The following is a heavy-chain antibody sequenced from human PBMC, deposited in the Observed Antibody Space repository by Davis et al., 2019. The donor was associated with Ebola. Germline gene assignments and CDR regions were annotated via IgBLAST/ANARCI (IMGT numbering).Heavy chain of an antibody. CDR1: GGSLSGYS. CDR3: ARVPYGDYGGFSYHAMDV. Sequence: SETLSLTCAVYGGSLSGYSWSWIRQPPGKGLEWIGEINHSGSTNYNPSLKSRVSISLDTSKNQFSLRVTSVTAADTAAYYCARVPYGDYGGFSYHAMDVWGQGTTVTVSS. J-gene: IGHJ6*02. CDR2: INHSGST. D-gene: IGHD4-17*01. V-gene: IGHV4-34*01.